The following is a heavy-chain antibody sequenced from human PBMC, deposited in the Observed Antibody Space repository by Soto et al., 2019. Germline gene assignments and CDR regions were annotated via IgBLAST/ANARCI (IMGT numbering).Heavy chain of an antibody. CDR2: IIPIFGTA. J-gene: IGHJ6*02. CDR1: GGTCSSYA. Sequence: GASVKVSCKASGGTCSSYAISWVRQAPGQGLEWMGGIIPIFGTANYAQKFQGRVTITADESTSTAYMELSSLRSADTAVYYCARERGSHLYYYGMDVCGQGTTVTVSS. V-gene: IGHV1-69*13. D-gene: IGHD1-26*01. CDR3: ARERGSHLYYYGMDV.